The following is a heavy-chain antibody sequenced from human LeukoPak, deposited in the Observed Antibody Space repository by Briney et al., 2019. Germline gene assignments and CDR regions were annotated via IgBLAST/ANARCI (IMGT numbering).Heavy chain of an antibody. J-gene: IGHJ4*02. V-gene: IGHV4-34*01. CDR3: AGGPRGIYHY. CDR1: GGSFSGYY. CDR2: INHSGST. D-gene: IGHD6-13*01. Sequence: KPSETLSLTCAVYGGSFSGYYWSWIRQPPGKGLEWIGEINHSGSTNYNPSLKSRVTISVDTSKNQFSLKLSSVTAADTAVYYCAGGPRGIYHYWGQGTLVTVSS.